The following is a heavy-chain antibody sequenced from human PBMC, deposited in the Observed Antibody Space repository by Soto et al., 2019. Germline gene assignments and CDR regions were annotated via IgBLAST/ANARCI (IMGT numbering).Heavy chain of an antibody. V-gene: IGHV4-4*02. Sequence: QVQLQESGPGLVKPSGTLSLTCAVSGGSFTSNNWWTWVRQPPGQGLEWIGEIYRTGSTNYNPSLKSRVTISLDKSDNQFSLKATSLTAADTAVYYCASRDPGTSVDYWGQGTLVTVSS. CDR3: ASRDPGTSVDY. J-gene: IGHJ4*02. CDR2: IYRTGST. D-gene: IGHD1-7*01. CDR1: GGSFTSNNW.